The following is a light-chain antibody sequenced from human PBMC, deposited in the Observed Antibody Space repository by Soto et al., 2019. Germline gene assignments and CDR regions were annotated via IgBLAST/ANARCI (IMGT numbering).Light chain of an antibody. V-gene: IGKV1-39*01. CDR3: HQSYNSPKT. CDR2: ASS. Sequence: DIHXTWSPPTPSESXXXXXXXXCRASQTIITYLNLYKRQXGKRAVLLIYASSXLHSGVASRFSGSGSGTDFTLTISSLQPEDVATYSCHQSYNSPKTFGQGTKVDIK. J-gene: IGKJ1*01. CDR1: QTIITY.